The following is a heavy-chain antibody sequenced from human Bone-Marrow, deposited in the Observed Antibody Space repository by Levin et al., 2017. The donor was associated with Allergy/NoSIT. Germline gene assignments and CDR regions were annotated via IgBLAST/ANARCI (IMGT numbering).Heavy chain of an antibody. CDR2: INHRGST. CDR1: GGSFSGYY. V-gene: IGHV4-34*01. Sequence: SETLSLTCAVHGGSFSGYYWSWVRQPPGKGLEWTGEINHRGSTKPNPSLKSRVSISVDTSKTPYSLKLSSVTAAATAAYYCVRRRADDFWGGSYEPDYYYYYMDVWGKGTTVTVSS. D-gene: IGHD3-3*01. J-gene: IGHJ6*03. CDR3: VRRRADDFWGGSYEPDYYYYYMDV.